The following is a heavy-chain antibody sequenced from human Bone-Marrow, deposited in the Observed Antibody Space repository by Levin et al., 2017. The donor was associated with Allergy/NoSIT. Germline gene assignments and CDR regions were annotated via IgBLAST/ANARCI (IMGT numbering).Heavy chain of an antibody. J-gene: IGHJ4*02. D-gene: IGHD6-13*01. CDR2: THHSGTT. CDR3: ARDALIAESEWRFDY. V-gene: IGHV4-4*02. Sequence: SETLSLTCAVSGDSISSDAWWDWVRQPPGKGLEWIGETHHSGTTLYNPSFKSRVTISLDKSKNHFSLELSSVTAADAAVYYCARDALIAESEWRFDYWGQGILVTVSS. CDR1: GDSISSDAW.